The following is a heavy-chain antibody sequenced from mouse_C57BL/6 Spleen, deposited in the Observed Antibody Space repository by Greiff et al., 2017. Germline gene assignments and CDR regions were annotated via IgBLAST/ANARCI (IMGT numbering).Heavy chain of an antibody. Sequence: EVQGVESGGGLVKPGGSLKLSCAASGFTFSDYGMHWVRQAPEKGLEWVAYISSGSSTIYYADTVKGRFTISRDNAKNTLFLQMTSLRSEDTAMYYCARDSNYLHWYFDVWGTGTTVTVSS. CDR3: ARDSNYLHWYFDV. D-gene: IGHD2-5*01. V-gene: IGHV5-17*01. CDR2: ISSGSSTI. CDR1: GFTFSDYG. J-gene: IGHJ1*03.